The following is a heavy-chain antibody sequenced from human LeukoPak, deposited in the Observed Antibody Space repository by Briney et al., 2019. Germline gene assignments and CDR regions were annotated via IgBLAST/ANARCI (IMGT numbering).Heavy chain of an antibody. CDR2: KRDSGST. V-gene: IGHV4-59*01. Sequence: SETLSLTCTVSGASMSSYFWSWIRQSPGKGLEWIGHKRDSGSTKINPSLESRVTISVDPSKNQVSLKLRTVTAADTAVYFCAGEWGTRGFGSQIDSWGQGTVVTVSS. CDR1: GASMSSYF. D-gene: IGHD3-10*01. CDR3: AGEWGTRGFGSQIDS. J-gene: IGHJ4*02.